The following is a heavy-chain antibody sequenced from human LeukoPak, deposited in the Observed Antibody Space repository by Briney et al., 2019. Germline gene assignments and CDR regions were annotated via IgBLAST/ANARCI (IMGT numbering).Heavy chain of an antibody. CDR2: IKSNI. V-gene: IGHV3-69-1*02. D-gene: IGHD6-13*01. CDR1: GFTFSDCS. Sequence: GGSLRLSCSASGFTFSDCSMNWVRQAPGKGLEWVAYIKSNIYYADSVKGRFTISRDNAKNLLYLQMNSLTAEDTAVYYCARDDSSSWYQEYWGQGTLVTVSS. J-gene: IGHJ4*02. CDR3: ARDDSSSWYQEY.